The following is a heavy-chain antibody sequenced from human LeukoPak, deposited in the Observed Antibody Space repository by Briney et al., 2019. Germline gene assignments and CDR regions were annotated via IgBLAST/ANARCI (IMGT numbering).Heavy chain of an antibody. CDR2: INPNRGGT. CDR1: GYTFTGYY. J-gene: IGHJ3*02. V-gene: IGHV1-2*04. CDR3: ARAPSRDVVVPAVDRGAFDI. Sequence: ASVKVSCKASGYTFTGYYMKWVRQAPGQGLEWMGWINPNRGGTNYAPKLQGWVTMTRDTSISTAYMELSRLRSDDTAVYYCARAPSRDVVVPAVDRGAFDIWGQGTMVTVSS. D-gene: IGHD2-2*01.